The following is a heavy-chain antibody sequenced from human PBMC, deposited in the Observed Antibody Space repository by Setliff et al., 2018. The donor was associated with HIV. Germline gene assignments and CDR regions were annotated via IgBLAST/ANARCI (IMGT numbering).Heavy chain of an antibody. D-gene: IGHD3-3*01. CDR2: IWYDGSNK. J-gene: IGHJ4*02. CDR3: AKDRGHNFWSGYSDY. Sequence: GGSLRLSCAASGFTFSSYGMHWVRQAPGKGLEWVAVIWYDGSNKYYADSVKGRFTISRDNPKNTLYLEMDSLRAEDTAVYYCAKDRGHNFWSGYSDYWGQGTLVTVSS. CDR1: GFTFSSYG. V-gene: IGHV3-33*06.